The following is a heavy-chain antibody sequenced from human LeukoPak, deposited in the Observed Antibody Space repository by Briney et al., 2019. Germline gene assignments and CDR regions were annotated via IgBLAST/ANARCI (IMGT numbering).Heavy chain of an antibody. V-gene: IGHV3-20*04. J-gene: IGHJ4*02. Sequence: GGSQRLSCAASGFTFDDYGMSWVRQAPGKGLEWVSGINWNGGSTGYADSVKGRFTISGDNAKNSLYLQMNSLRAEDTALYYCARGLDGSGWYYFDYWGQGTLVTVSS. CDR2: INWNGGST. CDR1: GFTFDDYG. D-gene: IGHD6-19*01. CDR3: ARGLDGSGWYYFDY.